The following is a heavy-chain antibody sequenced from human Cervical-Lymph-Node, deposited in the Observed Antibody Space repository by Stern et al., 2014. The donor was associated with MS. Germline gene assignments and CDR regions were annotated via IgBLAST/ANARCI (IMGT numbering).Heavy chain of an antibody. D-gene: IGHD6-19*01. CDR3: ARARAIAVAFDL. Sequence: QLQLQESGPGLVKPSETLSLTCTVSRYSINSDYYWGWIRQPPGKGLEWIGSIYHSGSTYYNSSLKSRVTISVDTSKNQSSLKLGSVTAADTAVYYCARARAIAVAFDLWGRGTLVTVSS. J-gene: IGHJ2*01. CDR1: RYSINSDYY. CDR2: IYHSGST. V-gene: IGHV4-38-2*02.